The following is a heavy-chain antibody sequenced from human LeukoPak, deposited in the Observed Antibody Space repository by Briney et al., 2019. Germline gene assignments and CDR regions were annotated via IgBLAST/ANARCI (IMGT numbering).Heavy chain of an antibody. CDR1: GDTFSSYA. Sequence: SVKVSCKASGDTFSSYAISWVRQAPGQGLEWMGGIIPIFGTANYAQKFQGRVTITTDESTSTAYMELSSLRSEYTAVYYCAREYNGNYPSVGYWGQRTLVTVSS. D-gene: IGHD1-7*01. J-gene: IGHJ4*02. CDR3: AREYNGNYPSVGY. CDR2: IIPIFGTA. V-gene: IGHV1-69*05.